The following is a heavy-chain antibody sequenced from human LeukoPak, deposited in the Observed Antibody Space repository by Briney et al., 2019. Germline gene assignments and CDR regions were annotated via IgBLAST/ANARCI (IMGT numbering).Heavy chain of an antibody. CDR3: AIDVGELLTY. V-gene: IGHV1-24*01. D-gene: IGHD1-26*01. J-gene: IGHJ4*02. Sequence: APVKVSCKVSGYTLTELSMHWVRQAPGKGLEWMGGVDPEDGGIIYAQKFQGRVTMTEDTSTDTAYMELSSLRSEDTAVYYCAIDVGELLTYWGQGTLVTVSS. CDR2: VDPEDGGI. CDR1: GYTLTELS.